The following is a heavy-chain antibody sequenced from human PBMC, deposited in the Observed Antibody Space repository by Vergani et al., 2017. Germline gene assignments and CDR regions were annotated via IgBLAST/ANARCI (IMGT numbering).Heavy chain of an antibody. D-gene: IGHD6-25*01. V-gene: IGHV1-69*18. CDR1: GGTFSSYA. Sequence: QVQLVQSGAEVKKPGSSVKVSCKASGGTFSSYAISWVRQAPGQGLEWMGRIIPIFGTANYAQKFQGIVTTTADESTSTAYMELISLRSEDTAVYYCARCYSSGWPNYYYYGMDVWGQGTTVTVSS. CDR2: IIPIFGTA. CDR3: ARCYSSGWPNYYYYGMDV. J-gene: IGHJ6*02.